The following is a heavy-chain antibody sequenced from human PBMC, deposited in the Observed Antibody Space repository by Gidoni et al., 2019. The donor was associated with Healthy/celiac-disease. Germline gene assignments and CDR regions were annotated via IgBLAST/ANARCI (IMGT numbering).Heavy chain of an antibody. CDR2: IYYSGST. J-gene: IGHJ4*02. CDR3: ARVFCSGGSCYSKGGNFDY. Sequence: QLQLQESGPGLAKPSETLSLTCPVSGGSISSSRYYWGWICQPPGKGLEWIGSIYYSGSTYYNPALKSRVTISVDTSKNQFSLKLSSVTAADTAVYYCARVFCSGGSCYSKGGNFDYWGQGTLVTLSS. CDR1: GGSISSSRYY. V-gene: IGHV4-39*07. D-gene: IGHD2-15*01.